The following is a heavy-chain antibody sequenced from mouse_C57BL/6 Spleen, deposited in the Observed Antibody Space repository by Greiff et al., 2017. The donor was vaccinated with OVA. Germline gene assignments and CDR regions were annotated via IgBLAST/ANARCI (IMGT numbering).Heavy chain of an antibody. CDR2: INPSNGGT. D-gene: IGHD6-2*01. CDR1: GYTFTSYW. J-gene: IGHJ2*01. V-gene: IGHV1-53*01. Sequence: QVQLQQPGTELVKPGASVKLSCKASGYTFTSYWMHWVKQRPGQGLEWIGNINPSNGGTNYNEKFKSKATLTVDKSTSTAYMQLSSLTSEDSAFYYCARHSLCQYYFDYWGQGTTLTVSS. CDR3: ARHSLCQYYFDY.